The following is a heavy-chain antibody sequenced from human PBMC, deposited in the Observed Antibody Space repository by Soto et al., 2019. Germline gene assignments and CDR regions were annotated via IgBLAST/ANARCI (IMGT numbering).Heavy chain of an antibody. CDR3: ARGSLRPDF. V-gene: IGHV4-4*07. J-gene: IGHJ4*02. Sequence: QVQLQESGPGLVKPSETLSLTCTDSSGSISNYYWSWIRQPAGKGLAWIGRIFPTAITDYNPSIKSRVTMSFDTSKNQFPLKLTSGTAADTDVYYWARGSLRPDFWGQGTLGTVAS. CDR1: SGSISNYY. CDR2: IFPTAIT. D-gene: IGHD1-26*01.